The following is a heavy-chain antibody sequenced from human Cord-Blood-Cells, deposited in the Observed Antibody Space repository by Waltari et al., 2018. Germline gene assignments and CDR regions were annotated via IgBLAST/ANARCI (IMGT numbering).Heavy chain of an antibody. CDR3: AKAPVVVTATYFDY. V-gene: IGHV3-23*01. D-gene: IGHD2-21*02. J-gene: IGHJ4*02. CDR1: GFTFSSYA. Sequence: EVQLLESGGGLVQPGGSLRLSCAASGFTFSSYAMSWVRQAPGKGLEWVSAISGSGGSTYDAGSVKGRFTISRDNSKNTLYLQMNSLRAEDTAVYYCAKAPVVVTATYFDYWGQGTLVTVSS. CDR2: ISGSGGST.